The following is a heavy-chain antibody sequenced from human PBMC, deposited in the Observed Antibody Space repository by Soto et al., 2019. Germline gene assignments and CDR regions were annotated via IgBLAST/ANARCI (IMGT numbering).Heavy chain of an antibody. CDR1: VDSITSGGYY. Sequence: PSETLSLTCTVSVDSITSGGYYWSWLRQQPGKGLEWIGYIYHSGGASYNPSLRGRAVISIDTSKNQFFLRMNAVTAADTATYYCARDYYGAGSQYYYYGMEVWGQGTTVTVSS. CDR2: IYHSGGA. V-gene: IGHV4-31*03. J-gene: IGHJ6*02. D-gene: IGHD3-10*01. CDR3: ARDYYGAGSQYYYYGMEV.